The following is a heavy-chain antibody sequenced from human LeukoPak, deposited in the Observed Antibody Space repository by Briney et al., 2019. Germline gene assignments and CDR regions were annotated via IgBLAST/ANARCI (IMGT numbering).Heavy chain of an antibody. CDR3: ATTPGGDTTGYYPWYFDL. Sequence: GGSLRLSCAASGFTFSSFWMSWVRQAPGKGLEWVANIKQDESEKYYLDSVKGRFTISRDNAKNSLYLQMNSLRAEDTAIYYCATTPGGDTTGYYPWYFDLWGRGTLVTVSS. J-gene: IGHJ2*01. V-gene: IGHV3-7*01. CDR2: IKQDESEK. D-gene: IGHD3-22*01. CDR1: GFTFSSFW.